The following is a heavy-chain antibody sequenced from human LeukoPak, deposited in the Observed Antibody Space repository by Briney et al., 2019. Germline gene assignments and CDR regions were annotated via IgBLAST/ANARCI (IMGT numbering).Heavy chain of an antibody. D-gene: IGHD3-10*01. J-gene: IGHJ4*02. V-gene: IGHV1-69*13. CDR3: AMYYYYGSGSYNY. Sequence: SVKVSCKASGGTFSSYAISWVRQAPGRGLEWMGGIIPIFGTANYAQKFQGRVTITADESTSTAYMELSSLRSEDTAVYYYAMYYYYGSGSYNYWGQGTLVTVSS. CDR1: GGTFSSYA. CDR2: IIPIFGTA.